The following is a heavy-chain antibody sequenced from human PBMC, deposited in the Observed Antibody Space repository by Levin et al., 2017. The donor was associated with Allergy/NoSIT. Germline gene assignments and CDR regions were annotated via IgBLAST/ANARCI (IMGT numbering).Heavy chain of an antibody. Sequence: LSLTCAASGFTLSIHWMSWVRPAPGKGLEWVANIKQDGSEKYYVDSVKGRFPISRENAKNALYRQMKSRRAEDTAVYYCARIVRGYGDYYDYGMDVWGQGTTVTVS. CDR3: ARIVRGYGDYYDYGMDV. CDR2: IKQDGSEK. V-gene: IGHV3-7*01. D-gene: IGHD4-17*01. CDR1: GFTLSIHW. J-gene: IGHJ6*02.